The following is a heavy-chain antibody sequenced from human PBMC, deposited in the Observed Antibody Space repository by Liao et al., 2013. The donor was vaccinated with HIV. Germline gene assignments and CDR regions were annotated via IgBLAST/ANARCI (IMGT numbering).Heavy chain of an antibody. CDR3: ARVRLDGSGSPDAFDI. V-gene: IGHV4-4*07. J-gene: IGHJ3*02. CDR1: GGSISSYY. Sequence: QVQLQESGPGLVKPSETLSLTCTVSGGSISSYYWSWIRQPAGKGLEWIGRIYTSGSTNYNPSLKSRVTMSVDTSKNQFSLKLSSVTAADTAVYYCARVRLDGSGSPDAFDIWGQGTMVTVSS. CDR2: IYTSGST. D-gene: IGHD3-10*01.